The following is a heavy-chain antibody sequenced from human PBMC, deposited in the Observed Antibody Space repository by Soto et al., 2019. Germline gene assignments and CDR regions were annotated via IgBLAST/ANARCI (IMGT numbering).Heavy chain of an antibody. V-gene: IGHV4-59*08. D-gene: IGHD3-3*01. CDR2: IYYSGST. CDR1: GGSISSYY. CDR3: ARRTVGVVTYSNYYYYYYMDV. J-gene: IGHJ6*03. Sequence: SETLSLTCTVSGGSISSYYWSWIRQPPGKGLEWIGYIYYSGSTNYNPSLKSRVTISVDTSKNQFSLKLSSVTAADTAVYYCARRTVGVVTYSNYYYYYYMDVWGKGTTVTVSS.